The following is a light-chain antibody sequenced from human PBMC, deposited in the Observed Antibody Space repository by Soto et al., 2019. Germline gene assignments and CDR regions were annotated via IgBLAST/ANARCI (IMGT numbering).Light chain of an antibody. CDR1: RTINDF. CDR2: GAS. Sequence: DIQMTQSPSSLSASVGDRVTITCRASRTINDFLSWYQQKPGKPPKLLIYGASRLQSGVPSRFSGSGSGTDLLLTISDLQAEDVASYFCQQSSSTPYTFGQATKLELK. CDR3: QQSSSTPYT. J-gene: IGKJ2*01. V-gene: IGKV1-39*01.